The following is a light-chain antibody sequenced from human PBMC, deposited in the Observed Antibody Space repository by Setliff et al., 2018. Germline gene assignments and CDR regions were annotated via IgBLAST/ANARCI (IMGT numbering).Light chain of an antibody. J-gene: IGLJ1*01. V-gene: IGLV2-14*01. Sequence: QSVLTQPASVSGSPGQSITISCTGTSSDVGGYNYVSWYQQHPGKAPKLMIYDVSKRPSGVSNRLSGSKSGNTASLTISGLQAEDEADYYCSSYISSSTVVFGTGTKVTVL. CDR2: DVS. CDR1: SSDVGGYNY. CDR3: SSYISSSTVV.